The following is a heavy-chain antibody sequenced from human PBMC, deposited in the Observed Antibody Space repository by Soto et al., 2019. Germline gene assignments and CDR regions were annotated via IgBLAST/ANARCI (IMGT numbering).Heavy chain of an antibody. J-gene: IGHJ6*02. CDR2: ISSSSSYI. CDR1: GFTFSSYS. CDR3: ARVPNYDFNYYYGMDV. V-gene: IGHV3-21*01. Sequence: EVQLVESGGGLVKPGGSLRLSCAASGFTFSSYSMNWVRQAPGKGLEWVSSISSSSSYIYYADSVKGRFTISRDNAKHSLYLQMNSLRAEDTAVYYCARVPNYDFNYYYGMDVWGQGTTVTVSS. D-gene: IGHD3-3*01.